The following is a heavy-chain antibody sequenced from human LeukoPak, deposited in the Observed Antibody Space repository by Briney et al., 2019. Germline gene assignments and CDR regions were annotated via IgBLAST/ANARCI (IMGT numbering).Heavy chain of an antibody. Sequence: SDTLSLTCTVSGGSISSYYWSWIRQPPGKGLVCIGFFYYNGSTNYNPSLKSRVTISLDTSKNQFSLKLSSVTAADTAVYYCARGRWWFAGRPPHYMDVWGKGTTVTVSS. J-gene: IGHJ6*03. CDR2: FYYNGST. CDR1: GGSISSYY. D-gene: IGHD6-6*01. CDR3: ARGRWWFAGRPPHYMDV. V-gene: IGHV4-59*12.